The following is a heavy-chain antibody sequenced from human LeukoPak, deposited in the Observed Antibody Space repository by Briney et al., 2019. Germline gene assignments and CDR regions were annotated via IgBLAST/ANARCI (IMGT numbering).Heavy chain of an antibody. Sequence: SETLSLTCTVSGGSISSSSYYWGWIRQPPGKGLEWIGSIYYSGSTYYNPSLKSRVTISVDTSKNQFSLKLSSVTAADTAAYYCARHSTVGATAYYYGMDVWGQGTTVTVSS. D-gene: IGHD1-26*01. CDR2: IYYSGST. V-gene: IGHV4-39*01. J-gene: IGHJ6*02. CDR1: GGSISSSSYY. CDR3: ARHSTVGATAYYYGMDV.